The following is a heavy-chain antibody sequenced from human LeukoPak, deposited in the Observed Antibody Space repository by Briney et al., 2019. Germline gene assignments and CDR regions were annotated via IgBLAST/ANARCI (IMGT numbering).Heavy chain of an antibody. CDR3: ARDRSYNWNSYYFDY. CDR2: INPNSGGT. D-gene: IGHD1-7*01. CDR1: GYTFTSYD. J-gene: IGHJ4*02. V-gene: IGHV1-2*02. Sequence: GASVKVSCKASGYTFTSYDINWVRQAPGQGLEWMGWINPNSGGTNYAQKFQGRVTMTRDTSISTAYMELSRLRSDDTAVYYCARDRSYNWNSYYFDYWGQGTLVTVSS.